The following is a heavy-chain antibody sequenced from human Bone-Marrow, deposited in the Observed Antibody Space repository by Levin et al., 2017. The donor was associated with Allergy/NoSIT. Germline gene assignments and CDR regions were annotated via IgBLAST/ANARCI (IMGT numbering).Heavy chain of an antibody. CDR2: ISSKGTTT. CDR3: ARGRAIIDY. V-gene: IGHV3-48*03. CDR1: GFTFGSSE. J-gene: IGHJ4*02. Sequence: PGGSLRLSCAASGFTFGSSEINWVRQAPGKGLEWVSYISSKGTTTYYADSVRGRFTISRDNAKNSLFLQMNNLRAEDTGVYYCARGRAIIDYWGQGTLVTVSS.